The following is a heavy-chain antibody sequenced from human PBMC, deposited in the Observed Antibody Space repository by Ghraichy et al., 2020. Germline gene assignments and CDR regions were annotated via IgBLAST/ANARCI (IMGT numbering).Heavy chain of an antibody. CDR1: GGSISSYY. V-gene: IGHV4-59*08. CDR2: IYYSGST. J-gene: IGHJ3*02. D-gene: IGHD2-2*01. CDR3: ARLGTRDAFDI. Sequence: SETLSLTCTVSGGSISSYYWSWIRQPPGKGLEWIGYIYYSGSTNYNPSLKSRVTISVDTSKNQFSLKLSSETAADTAVYYCARLGTRDAFDIWGQGTMVTVSS.